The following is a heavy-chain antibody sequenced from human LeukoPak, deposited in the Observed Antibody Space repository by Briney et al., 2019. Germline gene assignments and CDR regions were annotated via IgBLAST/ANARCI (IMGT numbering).Heavy chain of an antibody. CDR2: IYYSGST. Sequence: SKTLSLTCTVSGGSISSSSYYWGWIRQPPGKGLEWIGSIYYSGSTYYNPSLKSRVTISVDTSKNQFSLKLSSVTAADTAVYYCARHTRIVVVPAAMNGVIQHWGQGTLVTVSS. V-gene: IGHV4-39*01. CDR1: GGSISSSSYY. J-gene: IGHJ1*01. D-gene: IGHD2-2*01. CDR3: ARHTRIVVVPAAMNGVIQH.